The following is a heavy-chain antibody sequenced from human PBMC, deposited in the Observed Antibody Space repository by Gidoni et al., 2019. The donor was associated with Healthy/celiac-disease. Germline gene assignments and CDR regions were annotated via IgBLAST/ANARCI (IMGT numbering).Heavy chain of an antibody. Sequence: QVQLVESGGGVVQPGRPLRLSCAASGFTFSSYAMHWVRQAPGKGLEWVAVISYDGSNKYYADSVKGRFTISRDNSKNTLYLQMNSLRAEDTAVYYCARDPRSGYYTFYFDYWGQGTLVTVSS. J-gene: IGHJ4*02. CDR2: ISYDGSNK. CDR3: ARDPRSGYYTFYFDY. D-gene: IGHD3-3*01. V-gene: IGHV3-30-3*01. CDR1: GFTFSSYA.